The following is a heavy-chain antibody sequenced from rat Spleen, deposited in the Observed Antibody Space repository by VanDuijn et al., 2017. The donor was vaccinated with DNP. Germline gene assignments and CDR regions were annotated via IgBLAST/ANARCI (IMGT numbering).Heavy chain of an antibody. Sequence: EVQLVESGGGLVQPGRSLKLSCAASGFTFSDYNMAWVRQAPKKGLEWVATIIYDGSSTYYRDSVKGRFTISRDNAKSTLYLQMDSLRSEDTATYYCATHPYGLRRVPYYWYFDFWGPGTMVTVSS. V-gene: IGHV5S10*01. CDR2: IIYDGSST. J-gene: IGHJ1*01. CDR3: ATHPYGLRRVPYYWYFDF. CDR1: GFTFSDYN. D-gene: IGHD1-11*01.